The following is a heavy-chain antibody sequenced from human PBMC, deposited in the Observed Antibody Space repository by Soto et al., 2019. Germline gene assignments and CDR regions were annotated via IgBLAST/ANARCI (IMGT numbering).Heavy chain of an antibody. CDR1: RFNISNHA. V-gene: IGHV3-23*01. CDR2: ISGGGQST. D-gene: IGHD3-3*01. Sequence: GGSLRLSCAVSRFNISNHAMTWVRQAPGEGLEWVAVISGGGQSTHYVDSVKGRFTISRDNSKNMVFLQMNSLRIEDTALYFCAKVGVATDGDYIWGQGTVVTVSS. J-gene: IGHJ4*02. CDR3: AKVGVATDGDYI.